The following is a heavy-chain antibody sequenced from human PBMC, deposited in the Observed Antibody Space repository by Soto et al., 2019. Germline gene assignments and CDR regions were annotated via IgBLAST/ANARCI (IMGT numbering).Heavy chain of an antibody. CDR1: GFKFDDYA. CDR3: VKDSDYVWGSYRSWFDP. V-gene: IGHV3-9*01. D-gene: IGHD3-16*02. J-gene: IGHJ5*02. Sequence: EVPLVESGGGLVQPGRSLRLSCVASGFKFDDYAMHWVRQAPGQGLEWVAGISWNSGSIGYAESVKGRFTISRDSADNSLYLQMNRLRAEDTALYYCVKDSDYVWGSYRSWFDPWGQGTLVTVSS. CDR2: ISWNSGSI.